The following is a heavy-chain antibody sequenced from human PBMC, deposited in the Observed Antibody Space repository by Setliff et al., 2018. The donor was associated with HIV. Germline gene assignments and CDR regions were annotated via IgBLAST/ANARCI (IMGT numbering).Heavy chain of an antibody. CDR2: INPNTGNT. J-gene: IGHJ6*03. CDR3: ARDLAYCSGGSCYRPFIYYFYYMDV. CDR1: GYTFTGYF. D-gene: IGHD2-15*01. Sequence: ASVKVSCKASGYTFTGYFIHWVRQAPGQGFEWMGWINPNTGNTHYPPSFQGRVTMTRDTSTTTAYMELSSLRSDDTAVYYCARDLAYCSGGSCYRPFIYYFYYMDVWGKGATVTVSS. V-gene: IGHV1-2*02.